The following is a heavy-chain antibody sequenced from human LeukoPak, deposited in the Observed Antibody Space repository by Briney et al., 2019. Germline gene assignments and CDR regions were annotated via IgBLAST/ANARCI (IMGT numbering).Heavy chain of an antibody. Sequence: PGGSLRLSCVASGFTFGLHGMHWVRQAPGKGLEWVALMSYDGSVKDYGDSVKGRFTVSRDNSKNTLSLQMNSPRPEDTALYYCARDGDSLRYFGLSLNDAFDFWGRGTMVTVSS. J-gene: IGHJ3*01. CDR1: GFTFGLHG. D-gene: IGHD3-9*01. CDR2: MSYDGSVK. CDR3: ARDGDSLRYFGLSLNDAFDF. V-gene: IGHV3-30*03.